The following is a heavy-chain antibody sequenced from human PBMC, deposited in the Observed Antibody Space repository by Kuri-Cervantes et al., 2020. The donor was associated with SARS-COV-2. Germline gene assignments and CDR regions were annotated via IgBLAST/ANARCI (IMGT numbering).Heavy chain of an antibody. D-gene: IGHD6-13*01. V-gene: IGHV3-64*02. CDR1: GFTFSSYA. Sequence: GGSLRLSCAASGFTFSSYAMHWVRQAPGKGLEYVSAISSNGGSTYYADSVKGRFTISRDNSKNTLYLQMGSLRAEDMAVYYCAKDHFGLAASPGQVAFDYWGQGTLVTVSS. J-gene: IGHJ4*02. CDR3: AKDHFGLAASPGQVAFDY. CDR2: ISSNGGST.